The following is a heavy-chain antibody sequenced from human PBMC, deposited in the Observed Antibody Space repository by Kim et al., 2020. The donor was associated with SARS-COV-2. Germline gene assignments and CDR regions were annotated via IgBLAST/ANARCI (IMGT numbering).Heavy chain of an antibody. V-gene: IGHV3-7*01. CDR2: SAK. D-gene: IGHD3-9*01. CDR3: AIADWYYFDF. J-gene: IGHJ4*02. Sequence: SAKYSVDSVEGRFTISRDNAKKSLYLQMNSLRAEDTAVYYCAIADWYYFDFWGQGTLVSVSS.